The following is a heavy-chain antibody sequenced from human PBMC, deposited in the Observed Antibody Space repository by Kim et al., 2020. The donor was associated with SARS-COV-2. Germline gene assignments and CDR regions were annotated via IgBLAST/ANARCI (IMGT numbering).Heavy chain of an antibody. V-gene: IGHV3-23*01. CDR1: GFSFSSYA. D-gene: IGHD3-10*01. CDR3: AKDFGEGRVYFDS. CDR2: MSATSGTT. J-gene: IGHJ4*02. Sequence: GGSLRLSCAASGFSFSSYAMSWVRQAPGKGLEWVAAMSATSGTTYYADSVQGRFVMSRDNSKSTLHLQMASLTVEDTAVYYCAKDFGEGRVYFDSRGQGA.